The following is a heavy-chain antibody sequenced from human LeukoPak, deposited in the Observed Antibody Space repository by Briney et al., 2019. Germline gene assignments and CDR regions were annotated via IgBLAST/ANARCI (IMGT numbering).Heavy chain of an antibody. CDR3: ARDRGFWDSSGYYYVWFDP. V-gene: IGHV1-69*05. D-gene: IGHD3-22*01. CDR2: IIPIFGTA. CDR1: GGTFSSYA. Sequence: GASVTVSCKASGGTFSSYAISWVRQAPGQGLEWMGGIIPIFGTANYAQKFQGRVTITTDESTSTAYMELSSLRSEDTAVYYCARDRGFWDSSGYYYVWFDPWGQGTLVTVSS. J-gene: IGHJ5*02.